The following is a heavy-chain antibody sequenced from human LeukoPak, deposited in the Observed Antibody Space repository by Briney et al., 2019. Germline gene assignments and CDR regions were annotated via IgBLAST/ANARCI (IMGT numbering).Heavy chain of an antibody. CDR2: LNHSGST. V-gene: IGHV4-34*01. Sequence: PSETLSLTCAVYGGSFSGYYWSWIRQPPGKGLEWIGELNHSGSTNYNPSLKSRVTISVDTSKNQFSLKLSSVTAADTAVYYCARAYCGGDCYDYFDYWGQGTLVTVSS. CDR3: ARAYCGGDCYDYFDY. J-gene: IGHJ4*02. CDR1: GGSFSGYY. D-gene: IGHD2-21*02.